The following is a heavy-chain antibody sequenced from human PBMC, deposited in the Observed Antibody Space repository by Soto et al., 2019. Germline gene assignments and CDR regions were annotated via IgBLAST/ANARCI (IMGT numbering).Heavy chain of an antibody. CDR2: ISSSSSYI. CDR1: GFTFSSYS. V-gene: IGHV3-21*01. J-gene: IGHJ6*01. Sequence: GGSLRLSCAASGFTFSSYSMNWVRQAPGKGLEWVSSISSSSSYIYYADSVKGRFTISRDNAKNSLYLQMNSLRAEDTAVYYCARDMVGSSSFSGYYYYYGTDVWGQGTTVTVSS. CDR3: ARDMVGSSSFSGYYYYYGTDV. D-gene: IGHD6-13*01.